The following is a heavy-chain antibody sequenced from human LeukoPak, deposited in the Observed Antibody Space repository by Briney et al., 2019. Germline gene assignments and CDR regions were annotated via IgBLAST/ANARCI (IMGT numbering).Heavy chain of an antibody. D-gene: IGHD6-19*01. CDR1: GYTFTSYG. Sequence: GASVKVSCKASGYTFTSYGISWVRQAPGQGLEWMGWISAYNGNTNYAQKLQDRVTMTTDTSTRTVYMEVSSLKPEDTAVYYCARQGAYSSAIGMGYWGQGTLVTVSS. J-gene: IGHJ4*02. CDR3: ARQGAYSSAIGMGY. V-gene: IGHV1-18*01. CDR2: ISAYNGNT.